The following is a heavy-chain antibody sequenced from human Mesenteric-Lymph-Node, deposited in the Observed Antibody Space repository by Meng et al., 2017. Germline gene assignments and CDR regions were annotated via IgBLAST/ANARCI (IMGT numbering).Heavy chain of an antibody. J-gene: IGHJ6*02. Sequence: SVKVSCKASGGTFSSYAISWVRQAPGQGLEWMGGIIPIFGTANYAQKFQGRVTITADESTSTAYMELSSLRSEDTAVYYCARVRVPAAMRAYYYYGMDVWGQGTTDTVSS. CDR2: IIPIFGTA. V-gene: IGHV1-69*13. CDR1: GGTFSSYA. CDR3: ARVRVPAAMRAYYYYGMDV. D-gene: IGHD2-2*01.